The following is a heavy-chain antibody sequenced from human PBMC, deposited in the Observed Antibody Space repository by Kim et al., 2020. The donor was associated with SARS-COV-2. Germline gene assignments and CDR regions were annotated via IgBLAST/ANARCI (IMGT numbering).Heavy chain of an antibody. V-gene: IGHV1-69*01. Sequence: APKFQGGVAITADGSTSTAYMELSSLRSEDTAVYYCAREGAAAGRGTFDYWGQGTLVTVSS. CDR3: AREGAAAGRGTFDY. D-gene: IGHD6-13*01. J-gene: IGHJ4*02.